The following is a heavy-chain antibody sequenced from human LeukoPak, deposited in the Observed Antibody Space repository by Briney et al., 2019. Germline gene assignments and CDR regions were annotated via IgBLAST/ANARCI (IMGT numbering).Heavy chain of an antibody. V-gene: IGHV4-59*01. CDR1: GGSISSYY. J-gene: IGHJ4*02. CDR3: ARLGLRRPYFDY. CDR2: IYYSGST. Sequence: SETLSLTCTVSGGSISSYYWSWTRQPPGKGLEWIGYIYYSGSTNYNPSLKSRVTISVDTSKNQFSLKLSSVTAADTAVYYCARLGLRRPYFDYWGQGTLVTVSS.